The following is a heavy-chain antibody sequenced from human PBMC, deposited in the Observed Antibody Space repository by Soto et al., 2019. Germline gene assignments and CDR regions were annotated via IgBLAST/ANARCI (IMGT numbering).Heavy chain of an antibody. CDR1: GFIFSTYA. CDR3: SRFGSGVPGTIDY. V-gene: IGHV3-23*01. D-gene: IGHD3-10*01. Sequence: EVQLLESGGGLVQPGGSLRLSCAASGFIFSTYAMNWVRQAPGKGLEWVSGISAGRATYYAESVKGRFTVSRDNSQNTVFLQMNSLGGEDTAVYYCSRFGSGVPGTIDYWGQGTPVTVSS. J-gene: IGHJ4*02. CDR2: ISAGRAT.